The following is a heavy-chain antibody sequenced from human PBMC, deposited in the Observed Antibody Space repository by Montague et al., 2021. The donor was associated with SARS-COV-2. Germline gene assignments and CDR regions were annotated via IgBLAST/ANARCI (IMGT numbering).Heavy chain of an antibody. CDR2: IYYSGST. Sequence: SETLSLTSTVAGGSISSSSYDWGWIRQPPGKGLEWIGSIYYSGSTYYXPSLKSRVTISVDTSKNQFSLKLSSVTAADTAVYYCARHGKTRIAMIVVVIGYFDYWGQGTLVTVSS. CDR1: GGSISSSSYD. D-gene: IGHD3-22*01. V-gene: IGHV4-39*01. J-gene: IGHJ4*02. CDR3: ARHGKTRIAMIVVVIGYFDY.